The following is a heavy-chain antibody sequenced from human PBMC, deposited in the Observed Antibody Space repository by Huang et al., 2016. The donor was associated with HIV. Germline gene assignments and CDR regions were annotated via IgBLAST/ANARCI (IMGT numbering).Heavy chain of an antibody. V-gene: IGHV3-23*04. J-gene: IGHJ4*02. CDR2: INGGDYKT. Sequence: EVQVVESGGDLIQPGGSLRLSCAASGFSFSNYAMSWVRQAPGKGLEWVSGINGGDYKTYYAESVKGRLTSSKDNSKKTLYLQMNSLRVEDTAVYYCAKDGYYHDSSGPYFFDYWGQGTLVTVSS. CDR1: GFSFSNYA. CDR3: AKDGYYHDSSGPYFFDY. D-gene: IGHD3-22*01.